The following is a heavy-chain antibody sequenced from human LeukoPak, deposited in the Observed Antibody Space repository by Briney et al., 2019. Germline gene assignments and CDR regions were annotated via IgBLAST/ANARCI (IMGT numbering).Heavy chain of an antibody. D-gene: IGHD2-21*02. CDR1: GFAFDDYA. CDR3: AKDYCGGDCYSGWYFDL. CDR2: ISYNSDTI. J-gene: IGHJ2*01. Sequence: GGSLRLSCAASGFAFDDYAMHWVRQAPGKGLEWASGISYNSDTIAYADSVKGRFTISRDNAKNSLYLQMNSLRAEDTALYYCAKDYCGGDCYSGWYFDLWGRGTLVTVSS. V-gene: IGHV3-9*01.